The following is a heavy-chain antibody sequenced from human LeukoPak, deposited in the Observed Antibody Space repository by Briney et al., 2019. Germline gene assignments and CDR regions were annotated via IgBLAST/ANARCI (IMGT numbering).Heavy chain of an antibody. V-gene: IGHV3-21*01. CDR2: ISSGSSHI. CDR3: ARFSRADQYYFDY. Sequence: PGGSLRLSCAASGFTFSDYSMHWVRQAPGKGLEWVSSISSGSSHIYYADSVKGRFTISRDNAKNSVYLQMNSLRAEDTAVYYCARFSRADQYYFDYWGQGTLVTVSS. D-gene: IGHD2-2*01. CDR1: GFTFSDYS. J-gene: IGHJ4*02.